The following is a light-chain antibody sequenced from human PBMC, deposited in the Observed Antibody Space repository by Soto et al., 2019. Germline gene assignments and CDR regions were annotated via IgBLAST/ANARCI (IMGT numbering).Light chain of an antibody. Sequence: DIQMTQSPSTLSASVGDRVTITCRASQSISTWLAWYQLKPGKAPKLLIYKASSLESGVPSRFSGSGSGTEITLTISSLQPDDFATYCCQQYNSSPFTFGPGTKVELK. CDR1: QSISTW. CDR3: QQYNSSPFT. J-gene: IGKJ3*01. CDR2: KAS. V-gene: IGKV1-5*03.